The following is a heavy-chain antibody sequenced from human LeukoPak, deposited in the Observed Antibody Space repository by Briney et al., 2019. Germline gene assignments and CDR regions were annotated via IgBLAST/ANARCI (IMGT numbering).Heavy chain of an antibody. Sequence: PSETLSLTCTVSGGSISSYYWSWIRQPPGKGLEWIGYIYYSRSTNYNPSLKSRVTISVDTSKNQFSLKLSSVTAADTAVYYCAREEVGATGYYGMDVWGQGTTVTVSS. CDR1: GGSISSYY. CDR3: AREEVGATGYYGMDV. CDR2: IYYSRST. J-gene: IGHJ6*02. V-gene: IGHV4-59*01. D-gene: IGHD1-26*01.